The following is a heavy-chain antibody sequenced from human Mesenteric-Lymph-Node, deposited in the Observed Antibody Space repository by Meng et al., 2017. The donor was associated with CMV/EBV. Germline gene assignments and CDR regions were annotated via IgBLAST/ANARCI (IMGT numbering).Heavy chain of an antibody. CDR3: ARDMRQWLVQDY. Sequence: GESLKISCAASGFTFSSYGMHWVRQAPGKGLEWVAFIRYDGSNKYYADSVKGRFTISRDNSKNTLYLQMNSLRAEDTAVYYCARDMRQWLVQDYWGQGTLVTVSS. D-gene: IGHD6-19*01. J-gene: IGHJ4*02. V-gene: IGHV3-30*02. CDR1: GFTFSSYG. CDR2: IRYDGSNK.